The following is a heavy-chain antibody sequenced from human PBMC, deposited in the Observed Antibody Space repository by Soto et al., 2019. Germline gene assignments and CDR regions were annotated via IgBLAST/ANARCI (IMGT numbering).Heavy chain of an antibody. CDR3: ARRYGYSFDY. J-gene: IGHJ4*02. D-gene: IGHD1-1*01. Sequence: QVQLQESGPGLVKPSETLSLTCTVSGGSISSYYWSWIRQPPGKGLEWIGSIYYSGKTNYNPSLKSRVTISVDTSKNQFSLKLSSVTAADTAVYYCARRYGYSFDYWGQGTLVTVSS. V-gene: IGHV4-59*08. CDR2: IYYSGKT. CDR1: GGSISSYY.